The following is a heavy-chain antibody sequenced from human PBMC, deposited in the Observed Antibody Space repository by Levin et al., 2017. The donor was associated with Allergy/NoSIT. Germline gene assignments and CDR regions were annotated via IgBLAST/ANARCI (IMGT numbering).Heavy chain of an antibody. CDR3: ARESARITIFGVVITPEDGMDV. CDR1: GGSISSSNW. D-gene: IGHD3-3*01. J-gene: IGHJ6*02. V-gene: IGHV4-4*02. Sequence: PSETLSLTCAVSGGSISSSNWWSWVRQPPGKGLEWIGEIYHSGSTNYNPSLKSRVTISVDKSKNQFSLKLSSVTAADTAVYYCARESARITIFGVVITPEDGMDVWGQGTTVTVSS. CDR2: IYHSGST.